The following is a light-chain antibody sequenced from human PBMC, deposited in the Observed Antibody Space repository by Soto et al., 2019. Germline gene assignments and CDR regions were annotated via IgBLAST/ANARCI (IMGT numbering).Light chain of an antibody. CDR1: QSVSSN. CDR3: QQYNNWIT. V-gene: IGKV3-15*01. CDR2: GAS. Sequence: EIVLTQAPATLSLSPGERATLSCRASQSVSSNLAWYQQKPGQAPRLLIYGASTRATGIQARFSGSGSGTEFTLTISSLQSEDFAVYYCQQYNNWITFGQGTRLEIK. J-gene: IGKJ5*01.